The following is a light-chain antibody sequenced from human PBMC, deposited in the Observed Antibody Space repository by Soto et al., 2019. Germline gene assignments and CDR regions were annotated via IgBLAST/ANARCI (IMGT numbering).Light chain of an antibody. CDR3: QSYDSSLSGF. V-gene: IGLV1-40*01. CDR1: SSNIGAGYD. J-gene: IGLJ1*01. CDR2: GNS. Sequence: QSVLTQPPSVSGAPGQRVTISCTGSSSNIGAGYDVHWYQQLPGTAPKLHIYGNSNRPSGVPDRFSGSKSGTSASLAITGLQAEDEADYYCQSYDSSLSGFFGTGTKVTVL.